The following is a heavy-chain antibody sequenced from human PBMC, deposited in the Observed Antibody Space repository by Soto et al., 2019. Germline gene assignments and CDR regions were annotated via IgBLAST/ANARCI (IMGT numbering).Heavy chain of an antibody. CDR3: ARPDPNTVTNQPYYYYYGMDV. D-gene: IGHD4-4*01. J-gene: IGHJ6*02. Sequence: QVQLVQSGAEVKKPGSSVKVSCKASGGTFSSYAISWVRQAPGQGLEWMGGIIPIFGTANYAQKFQGRVTITADESTSTAYMELSSLRSEDTAVYYCARPDPNTVTNQPYYYYYGMDVWGQGTTVTVSS. CDR1: GGTFSSYA. V-gene: IGHV1-69*01. CDR2: IIPIFGTA.